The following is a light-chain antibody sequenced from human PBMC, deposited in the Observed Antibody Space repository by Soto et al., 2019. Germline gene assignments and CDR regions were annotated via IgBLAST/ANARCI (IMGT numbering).Light chain of an antibody. V-gene: IGLV2-14*01. Sequence: QSALTQPAPVSGSPGQSITISCTGTSNDVGGYNYVSWYQHHPGKAPKLMIYEVSDRPSGVSNRFSGSKSGNTASLTISGLQAEDEADYYCSSYTGSNIRYVFXTGTKVTVL. CDR1: SNDVGGYNY. CDR2: EVS. J-gene: IGLJ1*01. CDR3: SSYTGSNIRYV.